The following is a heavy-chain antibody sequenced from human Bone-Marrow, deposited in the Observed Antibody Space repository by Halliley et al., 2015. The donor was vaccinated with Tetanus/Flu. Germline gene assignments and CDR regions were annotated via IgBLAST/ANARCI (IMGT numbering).Heavy chain of an antibody. CDR2: IYSGGST. V-gene: IGHV3-53*01. Sequence: IYSGGSTNYADSVKGRFTISRDNSKNTLYLQMNSLRAEDTAVYYCARGGSKGPRVYYYYGMDVWGQGTTVTVSS. CDR3: ARGGSKGPRVYYYYGMDV. J-gene: IGHJ6*02.